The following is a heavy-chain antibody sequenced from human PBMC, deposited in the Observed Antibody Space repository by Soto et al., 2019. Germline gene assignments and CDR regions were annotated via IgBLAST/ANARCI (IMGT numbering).Heavy chain of an antibody. V-gene: IGHV1-69*13. CDR3: ARVPSGYGSGEPGPDFDY. CDR1: GGTFSSYA. J-gene: IGHJ4*02. Sequence: ASVKVSCKASGGTFSSYAISWVRQAPGQGLEWMGGIIPIFGTANYAQKFQGRVTITADESTSTAYMELSSLRSEDTAVYYCARVPSGYGSGEPGPDFDYWGQGTLVTVSS. D-gene: IGHD3-10*01. CDR2: IIPIFGTA.